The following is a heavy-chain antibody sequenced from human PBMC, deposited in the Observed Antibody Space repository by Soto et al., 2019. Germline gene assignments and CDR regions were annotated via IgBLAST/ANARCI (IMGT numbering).Heavy chain of an antibody. Sequence: PGGSLRLSCAASGFTFSSYSMNWVRQAPGKGLEWVSSITSSSTYIYSADSVKGRFTISRDNAKKSVYLQMNSLRAEDTAVYYCAREGDYYYGMDVWGQGTTVTVSS. CDR2: ITSSSTYI. V-gene: IGHV3-21*01. CDR3: AREGDYYYGMDV. J-gene: IGHJ6*02. CDR1: GFTFSSYS.